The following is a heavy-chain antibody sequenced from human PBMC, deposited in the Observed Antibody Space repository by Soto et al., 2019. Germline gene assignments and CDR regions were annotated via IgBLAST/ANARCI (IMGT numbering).Heavy chain of an antibody. D-gene: IGHD2-2*01. CDR2: ISYDGSNK. CDR3: TRCGSTTGVQLGTYHYYYGIDV. CDR1: GFAFSGYG. Sequence: QVQLVESGGAVVQPGRSLRLSCATSGFAFSGYGMHWVRQAPGKGLEWVTVISYDGSNKYYADSVKGRFTISRDDSNNRRYLQSNSLREEDTAVYYSTRCGSTTGVQLGTYHYYYGIDVWGQGTTVTVSS. V-gene: IGHV3-30*03. J-gene: IGHJ6*02.